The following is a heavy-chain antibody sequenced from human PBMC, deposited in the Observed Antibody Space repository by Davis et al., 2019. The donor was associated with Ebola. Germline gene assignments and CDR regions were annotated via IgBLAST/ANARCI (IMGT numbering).Heavy chain of an antibody. V-gene: IGHV3-11*04. CDR2: ISSSGSTI. CDR1: GFTFSDYY. CDR3: ARAGEKRNGMDV. J-gene: IGHJ6*02. D-gene: IGHD3-16*01. Sequence: GESLKISCAASGFTFSDYYMNWIRQAPGKGLEWISYISSSGSTIYYADSVKGRFTISRDNAKNTLYLQMNSLRAEDTAVYYCARAGEKRNGMDVWGQGTTVTVSS.